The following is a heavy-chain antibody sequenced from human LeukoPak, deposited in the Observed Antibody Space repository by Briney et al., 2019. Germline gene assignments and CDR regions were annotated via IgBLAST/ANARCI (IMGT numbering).Heavy chain of an antibody. CDR1: GFTVSSNY. Sequence: GGSLRLSCAASGFTVSSNYMSWVRQAPGKGLEWVSVIYSGGSTYYADSVKGRFTISRDNSKNTLYLQMNSLRAEDTAVYCCAREGDNTAMAYGMDVWGKGPTVTVSS. CDR2: IYSGGST. J-gene: IGHJ6*04. CDR3: AREGDNTAMAYGMDV. V-gene: IGHV3-53*01. D-gene: IGHD5-18*01.